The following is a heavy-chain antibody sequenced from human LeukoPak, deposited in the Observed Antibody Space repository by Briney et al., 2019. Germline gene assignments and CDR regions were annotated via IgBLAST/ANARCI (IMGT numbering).Heavy chain of an antibody. CDR1: GGSFSGYY. CDR2: INHSGST. J-gene: IGHJ3*02. Sequence: SETLSLTCAVYGGSFSGYYWSWIRQPPGKGLEWIGEINHSGSTNYNPSLKSRVTMSVDTSKNQFSLKLSSVTAADTAVYYCARVGGTYAFDIWGQGTMVTVSS. CDR3: ARVGGTYAFDI. D-gene: IGHD2-15*01. V-gene: IGHV4-34*01.